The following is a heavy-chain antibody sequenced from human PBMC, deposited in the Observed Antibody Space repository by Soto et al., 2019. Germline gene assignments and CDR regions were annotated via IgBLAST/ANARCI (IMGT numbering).Heavy chain of an antibody. CDR2: IFPLADTT. V-gene: IGHV1-69*06. D-gene: IGHD3-3*01. CDR1: GGSFSSYS. Sequence: QVQLVQSGADVKKPGSSVKVSCKASGGSFSSYSISWVRQAPGQGLEWMGGIFPLADTTKFAQNFQGRVTITADKSTSTAYMALSSLTSLDTAVYYCATIVGGIFDFWGQGTLVTVSS. J-gene: IGHJ4*02. CDR3: ATIVGGIFDF.